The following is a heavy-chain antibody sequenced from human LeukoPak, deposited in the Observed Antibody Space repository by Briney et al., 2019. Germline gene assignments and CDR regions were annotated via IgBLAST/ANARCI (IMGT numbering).Heavy chain of an antibody. CDR2: IIPIFGTA. CDR3: AKPPWFGELQYYFDY. V-gene: IGHV1-69*13. Sequence: SVKVSCKASGGTFSSYAISWVRQAPGQGLEWMGGIIPIFGTANYAQKFQGRVTITADESTSTAYMELSSLRSEDTAVYYCAKPPWFGELQYYFDYWGQGTLVTVSS. J-gene: IGHJ4*02. D-gene: IGHD3-10*01. CDR1: GGTFSSYA.